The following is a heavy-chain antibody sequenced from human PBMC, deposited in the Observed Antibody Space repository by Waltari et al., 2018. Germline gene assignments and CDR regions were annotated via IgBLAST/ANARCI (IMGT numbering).Heavy chain of an antibody. D-gene: IGHD5-12*01. CDR2: ISSSSSYI. Sequence: EVQLVESGGGLVKPGGSLRLSCAASAFPFSSYSMTWVRQAPGKGLEWVSSISSSSSYIYYADSGKGRFTISRDNSKNSLYLQMNSLRAEDTAVYYCARSGVEYSVYGPFDYWGQGTLVTVSS. J-gene: IGHJ4*02. CDR3: ARSGVEYSVYGPFDY. CDR1: AFPFSSYS. V-gene: IGHV3-21*01.